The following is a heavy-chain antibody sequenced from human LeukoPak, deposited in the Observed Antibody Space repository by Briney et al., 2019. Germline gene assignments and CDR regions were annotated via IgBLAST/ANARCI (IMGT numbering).Heavy chain of an antibody. CDR3: ARGLLGDYVWGSYLYTGDLFDY. CDR1: GGSFSGYY. D-gene: IGHD3-16*02. Sequence: SETLSLTCAVYGGSFSGYYWSWIRQPPGKGLEWIGEINHSGSTNYNPSLKSRVTISVDTSKNQFSLKLSSVTAADTAVYYCARGLLGDYVWGSYLYTGDLFDYWGQGTLVTVSS. CDR2: INHSGST. V-gene: IGHV4-34*01. J-gene: IGHJ4*02.